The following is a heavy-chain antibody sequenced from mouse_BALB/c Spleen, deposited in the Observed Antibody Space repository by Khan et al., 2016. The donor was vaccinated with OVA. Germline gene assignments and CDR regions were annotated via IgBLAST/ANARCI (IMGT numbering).Heavy chain of an antibody. D-gene: IGHD2-1*01. Sequence: EVALVASGGGLVKPGGSLKLSCAASGFIFSDYYMYWVRQTPEKRLEWVASMSDGGSYTYYLDNVKGRFAISRDNAKNNLYLQRSRLKSDDTAMYYCARGHYGNPFAYWGQGTLVTVSA. CDR2: MSDGGSYT. J-gene: IGHJ3*01. CDR1: GFIFSDYY. V-gene: IGHV5-4*02. CDR3: ARGHYGNPFAY.